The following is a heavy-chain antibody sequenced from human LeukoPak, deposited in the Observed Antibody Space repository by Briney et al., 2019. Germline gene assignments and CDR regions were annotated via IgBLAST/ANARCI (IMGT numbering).Heavy chain of an antibody. V-gene: IGHV3-21*01. CDR3: ARDLGSSWSSYFDY. D-gene: IGHD6-13*01. CDR2: ISSSSSYI. CDR1: GFTFSSYS. Sequence: GGSLRLSCAASGFTFSSYSMNWVRQAPGKGLEWVSSISSSSSYIYYADSVKGRFTISRDNAKNSLYLQMNSLRAEDTAVYYCARDLGSSWSSYFDYWGQGTLVTVSS. J-gene: IGHJ4*02.